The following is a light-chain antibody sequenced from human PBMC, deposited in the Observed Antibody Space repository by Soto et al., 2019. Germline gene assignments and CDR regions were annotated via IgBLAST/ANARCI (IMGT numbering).Light chain of an antibody. Sequence: DIQMTQSPSTLSASVGDRVTITCRASQSLSSWLAWYQQKPGKAPNLLIYKASSLESVVPSRVSGSGSGTEFTLTISSLQPDDFATYCSQQYNSFPYTFGQGTKLEIK. J-gene: IGKJ2*01. V-gene: IGKV1-5*03. CDR2: KAS. CDR3: QQYNSFPYT. CDR1: QSLSSW.